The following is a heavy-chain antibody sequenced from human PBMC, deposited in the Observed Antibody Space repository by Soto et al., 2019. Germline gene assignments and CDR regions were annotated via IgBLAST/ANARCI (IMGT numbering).Heavy chain of an antibody. D-gene: IGHD3-3*01. CDR3: VIDTSHDLLRYFDF. CDR1: GFTFSTHT. V-gene: IGHV3-30-3*01. Sequence: QVYLVESGGGVVQPGRSLRLSCAASGFTFSTHTMHWVRHAPGTGLEWVAFISYDGSKRYYADSVRGGFPISRDNSKHPGLVPMTSRRAEDTAVYSCVIDTSHDLLRYFDFWGQGTLVTVSS. CDR2: ISYDGSKR. J-gene: IGHJ4*02.